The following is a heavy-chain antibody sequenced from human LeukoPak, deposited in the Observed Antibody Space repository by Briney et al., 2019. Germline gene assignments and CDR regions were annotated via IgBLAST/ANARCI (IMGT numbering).Heavy chain of an antibody. CDR3: AREVEMATGSWAEGYYFDY. D-gene: IGHD5-24*01. Sequence: SETLSLTCTVSGGSISSYYWSWLRQPPGKGLEWIGYIYYSGSTNYNPSLKSRVTISVDTSKNQFSLKLSSVTAADTAVYYCAREVEMATGSWAEGYYFDYWGQGTLVTVSS. CDR1: GGSISSYY. J-gene: IGHJ4*02. CDR2: IYYSGST. V-gene: IGHV4-59*01.